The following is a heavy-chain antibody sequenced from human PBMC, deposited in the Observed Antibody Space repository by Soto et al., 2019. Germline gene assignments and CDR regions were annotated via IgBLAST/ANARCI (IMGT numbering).Heavy chain of an antibody. V-gene: IGHV3-30*04. CDR1: GFTFSSYA. J-gene: IGHJ6*02. Sequence: GGSLRLSCAASGFTFSSYAMSWVRQAPGKGLEWVAVISYDGSNKYYADSVKGRFTISRDNSKNTLYLQMNSLRAEDTAVYYCAKGRSGYHQYYYGMDVWGQGTTVTVSS. CDR2: ISYDGSNK. D-gene: IGHD3-3*01. CDR3: AKGRSGYHQYYYGMDV.